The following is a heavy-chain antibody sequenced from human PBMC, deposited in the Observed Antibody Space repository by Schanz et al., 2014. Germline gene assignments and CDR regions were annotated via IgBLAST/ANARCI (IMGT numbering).Heavy chain of an antibody. CDR1: GYAFTTYG. CDR2: ISTIRNEDT. CDR3: ARGIDFWDR. J-gene: IGHJ4*02. D-gene: IGHD3-3*01. V-gene: IGHV1-18*01. Sequence: QVQLVKSGAEVKKPGASVRVSCKVSGYAFTTYGISWVRQAPGQGPEFMGWISTIRNEDTNSAQRFQGRLSMTTDTSASTAYMELSSLRSDDTTGYYCARGIDFWDRWGQGTLVIVSS.